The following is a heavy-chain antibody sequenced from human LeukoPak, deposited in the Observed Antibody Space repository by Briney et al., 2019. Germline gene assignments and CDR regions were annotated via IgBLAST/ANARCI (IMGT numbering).Heavy chain of an antibody. Sequence: GASVKVSCKASGYTFTSYDINWVRQATGQGLEWMGWMNPNSGNTGYAQKFQGRVTMTRNTSISTAYMELSSLRSEDTAVYYCARGQKRKVWGSYRQDRGYYYYYYMDVWGKGTTVTISS. CDR3: ARGQKRKVWGSYRQDRGYYYYYYMDV. D-gene: IGHD3-16*02. CDR2: MNPNSGNT. J-gene: IGHJ6*03. CDR1: GYTFTSYD. V-gene: IGHV1-8*01.